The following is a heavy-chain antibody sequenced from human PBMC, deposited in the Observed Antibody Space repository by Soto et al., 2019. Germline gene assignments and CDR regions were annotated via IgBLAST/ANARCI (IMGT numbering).Heavy chain of an antibody. J-gene: IGHJ3*02. D-gene: IGHD3-16*01. CDR2: ISDDGTNK. Sequence: GGSLRLSCAASGFTFNKYGMHWVRQAPDTGLEWVAVISDDGTNKNYADSVKGRLTISRDNVKNTLLLQMNSLRAEDTAVYYCVKSKSPFGGVYDAFHIWRRCTLVTVS. V-gene: IGHV3-30*18. CDR3: VKSKSPFGGVYDAFHI. CDR1: GFTFNKYG.